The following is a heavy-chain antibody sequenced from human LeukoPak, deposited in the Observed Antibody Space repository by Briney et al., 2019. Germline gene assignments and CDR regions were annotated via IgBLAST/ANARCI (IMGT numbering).Heavy chain of an antibody. CDR3: TRKGSQWDFLVDY. V-gene: IGHV3-21*01. Sequence: GGSLRLSCAASGFTFSSYSMNWVRQAPGKGLEWVSSITSSGRYIYYADSAKGRFTISRDNSENSLYLQMDSLTAEDTAVYYCTRKGSQWDFLVDYWGQGTRVAVSP. CDR2: ITSSGRYI. CDR1: GFTFSSYS. J-gene: IGHJ4*02. D-gene: IGHD2/OR15-2a*01.